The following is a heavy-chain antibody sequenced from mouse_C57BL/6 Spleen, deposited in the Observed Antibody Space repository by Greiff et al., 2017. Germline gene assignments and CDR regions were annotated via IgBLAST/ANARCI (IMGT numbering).Heavy chain of an antibody. D-gene: IGHD2-1*01. CDR2: ISDGGSYT. V-gene: IGHV5-4*01. CDR3: AREDYGNSSAWLAY. J-gene: IGHJ3*01. CDR1: GFTFSSYA. Sequence: EVMLVESGGGLVKPGGSLKLSCAASGFTFSSYAMSWVRQTPEKRLEWVATISDGGSYTYYPDNVKGRFTISRDNAKNNLYLQMSHLKSEDTAMXYCAREDYGNSSAWLAYWGQGTLVTVSA.